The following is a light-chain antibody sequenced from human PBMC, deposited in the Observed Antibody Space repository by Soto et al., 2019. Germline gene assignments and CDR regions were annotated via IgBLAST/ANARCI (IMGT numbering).Light chain of an antibody. J-gene: IGLJ1*01. Sequence: QSALTQPASVSGSPGQSITISCSGTSSDIGTYDYVSWYQQHPGKVPKLMIYEVSNRPSGVSNRFSGSKSGSTASLTISWLQSEDEADYYCSSYTSTGTYVFGTGTKVTVL. CDR3: SSYTSTGTYV. V-gene: IGLV2-14*01. CDR1: SSDIGTYDY. CDR2: EVS.